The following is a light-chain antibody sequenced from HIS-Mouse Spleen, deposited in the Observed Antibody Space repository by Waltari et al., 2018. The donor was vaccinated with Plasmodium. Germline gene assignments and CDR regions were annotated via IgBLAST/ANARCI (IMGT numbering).Light chain of an antibody. J-gene: IGLJ3*02. CDR2: EDI. CDR3: YSTDSSGNHRV. CDR1: ALPKKY. Sequence: SYELTQTPPVSVSPGQKARIPCSGDALPKKYAYWDQQKSGQAPVLVIYEDIKRPSGIPERFSGSSSGTMATLTISGAQVEDEADYYCYSTDSSGNHRVFGGGTKLTVL. V-gene: IGLV3-10*01.